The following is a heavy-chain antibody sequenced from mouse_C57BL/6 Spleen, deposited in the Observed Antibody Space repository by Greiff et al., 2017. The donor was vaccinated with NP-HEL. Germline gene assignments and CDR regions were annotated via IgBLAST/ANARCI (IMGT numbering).Heavy chain of an antibody. CDR3: ARSPSLLGYAMDY. D-gene: IGHD2-10*02. CDR2: IDPSDSYT. J-gene: IGHJ4*01. Sequence: QVQLKQPGAELVMPGASVKLSCKASGYTFTSYWMHWVKQRPGQGLEWIGEIDPSDSYTNYNQKFKGKSTLTVDKSSSTAYMQLSSLTSEDSAVYYCARSPSLLGYAMDYWGQGTSVTVSS. CDR1: GYTFTSYW. V-gene: IGHV1-69*01.